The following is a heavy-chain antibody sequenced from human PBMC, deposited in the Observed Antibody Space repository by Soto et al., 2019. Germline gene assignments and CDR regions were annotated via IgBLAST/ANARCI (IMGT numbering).Heavy chain of an antibody. V-gene: IGHV3-21*06. Sequence: EVQLVESGGGAVKPGGSLRLSCAASGFAFNTYSMNWVRQAPGKGLEWVAFITRSSSYIYYVDSVRGRFTLSRDNAKNSLDLQMNRLRAEDTAIYYWARDDGWLILDYWGQGTLVTVSS. CDR3: ARDDGWLILDY. CDR1: GFAFNTYS. J-gene: IGHJ4*02. D-gene: IGHD6-19*01. CDR2: ITRSSSYI.